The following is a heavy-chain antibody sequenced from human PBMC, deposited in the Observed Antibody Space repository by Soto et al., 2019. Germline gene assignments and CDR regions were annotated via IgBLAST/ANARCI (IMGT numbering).Heavy chain of an antibody. CDR2: IYSSGTT. CDR1: GISIDNYY. Sequence: ETLSLTCTVSGISIDNYYCSWIRQSAGKGLEWIGRIYSSGTTNYNPSLKSRVTMSVDMSKSQFSLNVRSVTAADTAVYYCVRDVGGSGWFAPWGQGTLVTVS. CDR3: VRDVGGSGWFAP. V-gene: IGHV4-4*07. J-gene: IGHJ5*02.